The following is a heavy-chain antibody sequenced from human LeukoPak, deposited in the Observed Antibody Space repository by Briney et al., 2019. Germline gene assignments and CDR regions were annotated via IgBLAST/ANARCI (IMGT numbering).Heavy chain of an antibody. Sequence: SETLSLTCTVSGGSISSYYWNWIRQPAGKELEWIERIHTSGSTNYNPSLKSRVTMSVDTSKNQFSLKLSSVTAADTAVYYCARAPKPYFDWLRDGGWFDPWGQGTLVTVSS. CDR3: ARAPKPYFDWLRDGGWFDP. CDR1: GGSISSYY. D-gene: IGHD3-9*01. CDR2: IHTSGST. J-gene: IGHJ5*02. V-gene: IGHV4-4*07.